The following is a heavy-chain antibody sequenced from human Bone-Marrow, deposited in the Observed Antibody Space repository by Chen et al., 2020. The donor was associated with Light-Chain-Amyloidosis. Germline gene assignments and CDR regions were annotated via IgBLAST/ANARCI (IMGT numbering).Heavy chain of an antibody. Sequence: QVQLQESGPGLVKLSETLSLTCTVSGGSISSYYWSWIRQPPGKGLEWIGYIYYSGSTNYSPPLKSRVTISVDTSKNQFSLKLSSGTAADTAVYYCARERYYGSGKGWFDPWGQGTLVTVSS. CDR1: GGSISSYY. CDR2: IYYSGST. V-gene: IGHV4-59*01. D-gene: IGHD3-10*01. CDR3: ARERYYGSGKGWFDP. J-gene: IGHJ5*02.